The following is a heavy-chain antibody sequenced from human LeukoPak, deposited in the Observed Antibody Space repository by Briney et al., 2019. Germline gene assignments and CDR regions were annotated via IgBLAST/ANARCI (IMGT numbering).Heavy chain of an antibody. CDR2: ISSSGSTI. D-gene: IGHD6-13*01. CDR3: AREAFRGSWKKFDY. V-gene: IGHV3-48*03. J-gene: IGHJ4*02. CDR1: GFTFSSYE. Sequence: GGSLRLSCAASGFTFSSYEMNWVRQAPGKGLEWVSYISSSGSTIYYADSVKGRFTISRDNAKNSLYLQMNSLRAEDTAVYYCAREAFRGSWKKFDYWGQGTLVTVSS.